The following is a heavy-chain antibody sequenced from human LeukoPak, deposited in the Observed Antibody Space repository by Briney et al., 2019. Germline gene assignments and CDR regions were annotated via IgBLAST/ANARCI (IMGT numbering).Heavy chain of an antibody. V-gene: IGHV5-51*01. CDR2: IYPGDSDT. CDR1: GYSFPNYW. J-gene: IGHJ3*02. Sequence: GESLKISCKGSGYSFPNYWIGWVRQTPGKGLEWMGIIYPGDSDTTYKPSFQGQVTISADKSISTAYLQWSSLKASDTAMYYCARSRAEKVPVWGSYRHHDAFDTRGQGTRVTVSP. CDR3: ARSRAEKVPVWGSYRHHDAFDT. D-gene: IGHD3-16*02.